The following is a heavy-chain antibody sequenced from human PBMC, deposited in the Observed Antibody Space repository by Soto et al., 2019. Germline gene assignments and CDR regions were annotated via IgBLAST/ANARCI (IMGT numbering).Heavy chain of an antibody. V-gene: IGHV4-39*01. Sequence: SETLSLTCTVSNFSVLTSIYYWAWIRQPPGKGLEWVGTVYYTGTTYYNPSLQSRVTISIDTSKNQFSLSLNSVTAADTAVYYCARNWNLALVPAAYFDSWGQGTLVTVSS. CDR1: NFSVLTSIYY. CDR2: VYYTGTT. CDR3: ARNWNLALVPAAYFDS. J-gene: IGHJ4*02. D-gene: IGHD2-2*01.